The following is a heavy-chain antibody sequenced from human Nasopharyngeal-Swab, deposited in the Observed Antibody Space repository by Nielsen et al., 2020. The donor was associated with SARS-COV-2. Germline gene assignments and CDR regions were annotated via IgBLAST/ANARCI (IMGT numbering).Heavy chain of an antibody. CDR2: INPHSRGT. Sequence: ASVKVSCKASGYTLTGYYMHWVRQALGQGLEWMGWINPHSRGTKYAQKFQGRVTMTSDTSINTAYMELRRLRSDDTAVYYCARDDYGDYGYFGHWGQGTLVTVSS. V-gene: IGHV1-2*02. J-gene: IGHJ4*02. CDR1: GYTLTGYY. D-gene: IGHD4-17*01. CDR3: ARDDYGDYGYFGH.